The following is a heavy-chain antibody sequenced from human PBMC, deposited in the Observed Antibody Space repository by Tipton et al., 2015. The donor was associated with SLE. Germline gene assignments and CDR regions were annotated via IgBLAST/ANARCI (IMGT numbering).Heavy chain of an antibody. J-gene: IGHJ4*02. Sequence: TLSLTCTVSGDSISSDIHYWGWVRQPPGKGLEWIGSVFYTGPTSYNSSVKSQVAISIDTSKNHFSLRLTSLTAADTAVYYCARRAYGDYGFVYWGQGTLVTVSS. D-gene: IGHD4-17*01. V-gene: IGHV4-39*07. CDR1: GDSISSDIHY. CDR3: ARRAYGDYGFVY. CDR2: VFYTGPT.